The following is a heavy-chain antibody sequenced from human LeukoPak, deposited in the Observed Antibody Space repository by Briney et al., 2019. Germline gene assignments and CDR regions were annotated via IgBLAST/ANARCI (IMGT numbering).Heavy chain of an antibody. CDR2: IFYTGNT. CDR3: ARVDRLVWSWFDP. D-gene: IGHD2-2*01. V-gene: IGHV4-39*07. J-gene: IGHJ5*02. CDR1: GGSIASSSNY. Sequence: SETLSLTCTVSGGSIASSSNYWVWIRQPPGKGLEWIGNIFYTGNTYYNPSLKSRVTISVDKSKNQFSLKLRSVTAADTAMYYCARVDRLVWSWFDPWGQGTLVTVSS.